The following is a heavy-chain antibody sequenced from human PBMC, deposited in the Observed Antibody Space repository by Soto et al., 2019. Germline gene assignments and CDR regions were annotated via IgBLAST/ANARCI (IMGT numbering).Heavy chain of an antibody. V-gene: IGHV3-48*03. CDR3: ARVVLKTYYYDSIGYSDY. J-gene: IGHJ4*02. CDR1: GFTFSNYE. D-gene: IGHD3-22*01. CDR2: SSNSGDTI. Sequence: QAGGALRLSCAASGFTFSNYEMNWVRQAPGKGLEWVSSSSNSGDTIYYADSVKGRFTISRDNTKNSLYLQMSSLRAEDTAIYYCARVVLKTYYYDSIGYSDYWGQGTPVPVSS.